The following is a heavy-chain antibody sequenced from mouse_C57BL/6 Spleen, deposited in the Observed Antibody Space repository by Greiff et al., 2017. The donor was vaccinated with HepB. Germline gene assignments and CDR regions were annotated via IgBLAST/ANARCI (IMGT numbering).Heavy chain of an antibody. CDR3: AREDTTVVARYFDV. D-gene: IGHD1-1*01. CDR2: INYDGSST. J-gene: IGHJ1*03. CDR1: GFTFSDYY. Sequence: EVMLVESEGGLVQPGSSMKLSCTASGFTFSDYYMAWVRQVPEKGLEWVANINYDGSSTYYLDSLKSRFIISRDNAKNILYLQMSSLKSEDTATYYCAREDTTVVARYFDVWGTGTTVTVSS. V-gene: IGHV5-16*01.